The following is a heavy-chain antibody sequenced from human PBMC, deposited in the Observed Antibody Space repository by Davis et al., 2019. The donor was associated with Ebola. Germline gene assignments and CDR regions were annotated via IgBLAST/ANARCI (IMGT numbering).Heavy chain of an antibody. CDR2: IWYDGSNK. D-gene: IGHD3-22*01. V-gene: IGHV3-33*06. CDR3: AKNAGGTTTRFITS. Sequence: PGGSLRLSCSVSGFMFSSYAMHWVRQAPGKGLEWVAVIWYDGSNKYYADSVKGRFTISRDNSRNTLYLQMNSLRAEDAAVYYCAKNAGGTTTRFITSWGQGTLVTVSS. J-gene: IGHJ4*02. CDR1: GFMFSSYA.